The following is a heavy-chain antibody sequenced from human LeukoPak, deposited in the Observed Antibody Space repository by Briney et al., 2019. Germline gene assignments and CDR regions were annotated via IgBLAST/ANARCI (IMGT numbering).Heavy chain of an antibody. CDR2: ISGSGAGT. CDR3: PKGSTAFGSSWYGKAYYYMDV. D-gene: IGHD2-15*01. CDR1: GFTSSAYA. Sequence: GGSLRLSCAVSGFTSSAYAMSWGRLAPGKGLERVSGISGSGAGTYYADSVKGRFTISRDNSKNTLDLQMNSLRAGDTAVYYCPKGSTAFGSSWYGKAYYYMDVWGKGTTVTVSS. V-gene: IGHV3-23*01. J-gene: IGHJ6*03.